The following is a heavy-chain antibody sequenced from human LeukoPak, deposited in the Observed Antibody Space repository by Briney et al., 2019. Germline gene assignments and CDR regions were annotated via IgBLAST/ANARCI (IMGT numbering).Heavy chain of an antibody. CDR2: IYTSGST. Sequence: PSETLSLTCTVSGGSISSYYWSWIRQPPGKGLEWIGYIYTSGSTNYNPSLKSRVTISVDTSKNQFSLKLSSVTAADTAVYYCARYTTVTTFPTYYYYYYMDVWGKGTTVTVSS. CDR1: GGSISSYY. J-gene: IGHJ6*03. D-gene: IGHD4-17*01. CDR3: ARYTTVTTFPTYYYYYYMDV. V-gene: IGHV4-4*09.